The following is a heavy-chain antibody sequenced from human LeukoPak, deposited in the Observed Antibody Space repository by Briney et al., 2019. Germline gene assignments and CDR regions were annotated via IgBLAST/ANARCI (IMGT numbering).Heavy chain of an antibody. CDR3: AIEYSSLIYFDY. V-gene: IGHV3-43*01. D-gene: IGHD6-6*01. Sequence: GGSLRLSCAASGFTFDDYTMHWVRQAPGKGLEWVSLISWDGGSTYYADSVKGRFTISRDNSKNSLYLQMNSLRTEDTALYYCAIEYSSLIYFDYWGQGTLVTVSS. J-gene: IGHJ4*02. CDR1: GFTFDDYT. CDR2: ISWDGGST.